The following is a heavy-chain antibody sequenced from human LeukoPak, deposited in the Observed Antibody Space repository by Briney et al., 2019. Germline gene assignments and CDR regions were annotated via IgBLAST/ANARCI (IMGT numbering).Heavy chain of an antibody. CDR3: ARDQFYFDSSGSDAFDI. Sequence: PSETLSLTCTVSGGSISSSSYYWGWIRQPPGKGLEWIGSIYHSGSTYYNPSLKSRVTISVDTSKNHFSLKLSSVTAADTAVYYCARDQFYFDSSGSDAFDIWGQGTMVTVSS. J-gene: IGHJ3*02. CDR2: IYHSGST. V-gene: IGHV4-39*02. D-gene: IGHD3-22*01. CDR1: GGSISSSSYY.